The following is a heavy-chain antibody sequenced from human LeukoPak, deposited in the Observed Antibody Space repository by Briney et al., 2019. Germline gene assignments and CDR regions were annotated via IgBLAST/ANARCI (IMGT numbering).Heavy chain of an antibody. CDR3: TTRRQDGW. J-gene: IGHJ4*02. CDR2: IKSKIDGGTI. V-gene: IGHV3-15*01. D-gene: IGHD2-15*01. CDR1: GFTFSDAW. Sequence: GGSLRLSCVASGFTFSDAWMSWVRQAPGKGLEWVGRIKSKIDGGTIDYAAPVKGRFTISRDDSRSTLYLQMNSLKTEDTAVYYCTTRRQDGWWGQGTLVTVSS.